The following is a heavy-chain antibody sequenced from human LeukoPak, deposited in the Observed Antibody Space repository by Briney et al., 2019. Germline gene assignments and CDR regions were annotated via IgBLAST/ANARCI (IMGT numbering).Heavy chain of an antibody. CDR2: IIPILGIA. CDR3: ASSYRLREP. D-gene: IGHD1-14*01. CDR1: GGTFSSYA. J-gene: IGHJ5*02. Sequence: GASVKVSCKASGGTFSSYAISWVRQAPGQGLEWMGRIIPILGIANYAQKCQGRVTITADKSTSTAYMELSSLRSEDTAVYYCASSYRLREPWGQGTLVTVSS. V-gene: IGHV1-69*04.